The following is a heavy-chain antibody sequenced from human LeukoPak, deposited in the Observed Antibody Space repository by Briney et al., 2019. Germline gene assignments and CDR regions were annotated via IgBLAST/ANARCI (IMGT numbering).Heavy chain of an antibody. Sequence: GASVKVSCKASGYTFTGYYMHWVRQAPGQGLEWMGWINPNSGGTNYAQKFQGRVTMTRDTSISKAYMELSRLRSDDTAVYYCARGALYNWNYVLFDYWGQGTLVTVSS. CDR3: ARGALYNWNYVLFDY. CDR2: INPNSGGT. V-gene: IGHV1-2*02. J-gene: IGHJ4*02. CDR1: GYTFTGYY. D-gene: IGHD1-7*01.